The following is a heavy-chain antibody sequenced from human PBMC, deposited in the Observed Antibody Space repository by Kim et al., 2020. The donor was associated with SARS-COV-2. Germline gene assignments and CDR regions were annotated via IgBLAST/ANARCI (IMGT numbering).Heavy chain of an antibody. V-gene: IGHV1-3*01. J-gene: IGHJ4*02. D-gene: IGHD4-17*01. CDR3: ARDRWHGDQYCFDY. Sequence: YSQRVQGRVTITRDTAGSTAYMEQSRLRSEDTAVYYCARDRWHGDQYCFDYWGQGTLVTVSS.